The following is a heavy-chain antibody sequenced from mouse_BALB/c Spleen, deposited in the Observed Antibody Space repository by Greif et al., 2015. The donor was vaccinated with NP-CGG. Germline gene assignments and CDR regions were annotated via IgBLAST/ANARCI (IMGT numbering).Heavy chain of an antibody. J-gene: IGHJ3*01. D-gene: IGHD2-4*01. CDR3: ARDRIDYGPWFAY. CDR1: GFTFSSYG. V-gene: IGHV5-6-3*01. CDR2: INSNGGST. Sequence: EVKVVESGGGLVQPGGSLKLSCAASGFTFSSYGMSWVRQTPDKRLELVATINSNGGSTYYPDSVKGRFTISRDNAKNTLYLQMSSLKSEDTAMYYCARDRIDYGPWFAYWGQGTLVSVSA.